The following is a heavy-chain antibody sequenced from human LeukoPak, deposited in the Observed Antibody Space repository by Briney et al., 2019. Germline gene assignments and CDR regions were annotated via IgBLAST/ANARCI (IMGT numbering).Heavy chain of an antibody. CDR2: ISPDSGGT. Sequence: RASVKVSCKASGFTFTSYYIHWVRQAPGQGAEWMGWISPDSGGTNYAQKFQGRVTVTGDSSISTAYMELSGLRSDDTAVYYCARDSIRGVRLLDYWGQGTLVTVSS. V-gene: IGHV1-2*02. J-gene: IGHJ4*02. CDR3: ARDSIRGVRLLDY. CDR1: GFTFTSYY. D-gene: IGHD3-3*01.